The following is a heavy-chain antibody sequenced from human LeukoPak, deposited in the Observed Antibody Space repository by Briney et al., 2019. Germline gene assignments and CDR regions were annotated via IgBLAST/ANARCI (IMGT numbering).Heavy chain of an antibody. V-gene: IGHV1-18*01. D-gene: IGHD3-10*01. CDR3: ARDRSITMVRRDFDY. CDR1: GYTFTSYG. Sequence: ASVKVSCKASGYTFTSYGISWVRQAPRQGLEWMGWISAYNGNTNYAQKLQRRVTMTTDTSTSTAYMELRSLRADDTAVYYCARDRSITMVRRDFDYWGQGTLVTVSS. J-gene: IGHJ4*02. CDR2: ISAYNGNT.